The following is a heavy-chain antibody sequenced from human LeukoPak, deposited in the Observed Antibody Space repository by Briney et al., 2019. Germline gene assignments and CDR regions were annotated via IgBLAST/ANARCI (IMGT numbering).Heavy chain of an antibody. V-gene: IGHV3-49*04. CDR2: IRGRVYGAST. Sequence: PGRSLRLSCTTSGFIFGDYAMSWVRQAPGKGLEWVSLIRGRVYGASTEYAASVKGRFAMSRDDSKSIAYLQMNSLKSEDTAMYYCSRERAGVFQYWGQGTLVTVSS. CDR1: GFIFGDYA. J-gene: IGHJ4*02. CDR3: SRERAGVFQY.